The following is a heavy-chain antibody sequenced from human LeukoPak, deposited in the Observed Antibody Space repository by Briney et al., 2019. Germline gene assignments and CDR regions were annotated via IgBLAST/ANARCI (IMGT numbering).Heavy chain of an antibody. J-gene: IGHJ5*02. CDR3: AKDHRSYYYDSSGYPEFDP. V-gene: IGHV3-30*18. CDR1: GFTLSNAW. CDR2: ISYDGSNK. Sequence: PGGSLRLSCAASGFTLSNAWMNWVRQAPGKGLEWVAVISYDGSNKYYTDSVKGRFTISRDNSKNTVYLQLHSLRVEDTAVYYCAKDHRSYYYDSSGYPEFDPWGQGTLVTVSS. D-gene: IGHD3-22*01.